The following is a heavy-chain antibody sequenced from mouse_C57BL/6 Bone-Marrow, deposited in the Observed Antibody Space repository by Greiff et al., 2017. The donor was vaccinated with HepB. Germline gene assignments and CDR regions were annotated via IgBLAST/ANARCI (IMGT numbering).Heavy chain of an antibody. Sequence: EVKLQQSGPVLVKPGASVKMSCKASGYTFTDYYMNWVKQSHGKSLEWIGVINPYNGGTSYNQKFKGKATLTVDKSSSTAYMELNSLTSEDSAVYYCARGDLLPYPYAMDYWGQGTSVTVSS. CDR1: GYTFTDYY. CDR3: ARGDLLPYPYAMDY. V-gene: IGHV1-19*01. CDR2: INPYNGGT. D-gene: IGHD2-1*01. J-gene: IGHJ4*01.